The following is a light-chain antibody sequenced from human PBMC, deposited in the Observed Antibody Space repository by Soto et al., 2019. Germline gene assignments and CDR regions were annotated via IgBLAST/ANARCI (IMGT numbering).Light chain of an antibody. Sequence: IGLTQSPGPLPLSPGERATLSCRASQSVSSSYLAWYQQKPGQARRLLIYGASSRATGIPDRFSVSGSGTYYTLPIRSLEPEGFAVYYCQQYGSSPYNFGQGTKLEIK. CDR3: QQYGSSPYN. CDR2: GAS. J-gene: IGKJ2*01. V-gene: IGKV3-20*01. CDR1: QSVSSSY.